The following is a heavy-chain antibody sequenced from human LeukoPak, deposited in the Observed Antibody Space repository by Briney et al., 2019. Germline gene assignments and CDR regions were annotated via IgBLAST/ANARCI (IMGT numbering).Heavy chain of an antibody. CDR2: ISGSGSGGST. J-gene: IGHJ4*02. CDR3: AKSGYNRFDY. CDR1: GLTSSSSA. V-gene: IGHV3-23*01. D-gene: IGHD5-24*01. Sequence: GGSPRLSCAASGLTSSSSAMSCVRQAPGKGLEWVSSISGSGSGGSTYYADSVKGRFTISRDNSKNTLYLQMNSLRVEDTAVYYCAKSGYNRFDYWGQGTLVTVSS.